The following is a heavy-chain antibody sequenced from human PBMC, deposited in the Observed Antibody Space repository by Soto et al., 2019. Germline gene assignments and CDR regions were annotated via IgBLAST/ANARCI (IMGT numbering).Heavy chain of an antibody. CDR2: IDGSGDGT. J-gene: IGHJ6*01. CDR1: VCSVRSHS. D-gene: IGHD2-8*01. CDR3: TKTRRGILLVYGFGGMEV. Sequence: WLSXRLSWSSGVCSVRSHSISWFRHAPGKGREWVSSIDGSGDGTYYGDSVKGRFTISRDSSSSTLYLEMKNLRGEDTAVYFCTKTRRGILLVYGFGGMEVWGQGPTLNVYS. V-gene: IGHV3-23*01.